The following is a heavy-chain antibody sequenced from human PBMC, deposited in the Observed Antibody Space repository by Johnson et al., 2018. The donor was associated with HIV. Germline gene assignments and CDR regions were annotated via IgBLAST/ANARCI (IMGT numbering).Heavy chain of an antibody. D-gene: IGHD5-12*01. J-gene: IGHJ3*02. CDR2: IWYDGSNK. Sequence: QVQLVESGGGVVQPGRSMRLSCAASGFTFSSYAIHWVRQAPGKGLEWVAVIWYDGSNKYYADSVKGRFTISRDNSKNTLYLQMNSLRAEDTAVYYCARSVALIVATFDAFDIWGQGTMVTVSS. CDR3: ARSVALIVATFDAFDI. V-gene: IGHV3-30*04. CDR1: GFTFSSYA.